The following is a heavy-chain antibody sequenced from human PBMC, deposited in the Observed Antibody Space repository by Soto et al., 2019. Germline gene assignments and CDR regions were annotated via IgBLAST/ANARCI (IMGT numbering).Heavy chain of an antibody. CDR3: AKPFGSVVVAALFDY. D-gene: IGHD2-15*01. Sequence: GGSLRLSCAASGFTFSSYAMSWVRQAPGKGLEWVSAISGIGGSTYYADSVKGRFTIYSDNSKNTLYLQMNSLRAEDTAVYYCAKPFGSVVVAALFDYWGQGTLGTVSS. V-gene: IGHV3-23*01. J-gene: IGHJ4*02. CDR2: ISGIGGST. CDR1: GFTFSSYA.